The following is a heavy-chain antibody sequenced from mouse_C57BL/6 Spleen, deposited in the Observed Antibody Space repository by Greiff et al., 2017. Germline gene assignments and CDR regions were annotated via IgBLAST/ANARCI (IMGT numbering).Heavy chain of an antibody. CDR2: INPNNGGT. J-gene: IGHJ4*01. D-gene: IGHD1-1*01. V-gene: IGHV1-22*01. CDR3: AIITTVVDYAMDY. CDR1: GYTFTDYN. Sequence: EVQLQQSGPELVKPGASVKMSCKVSGYTFTDYNMHWVKQSHGKSLEWIGYINPNNGGTSYNQKFKGKATLTVNKSSSTAYMELRSLTSEDSAVYYCAIITTVVDYAMDYWGQGTSVTVSS.